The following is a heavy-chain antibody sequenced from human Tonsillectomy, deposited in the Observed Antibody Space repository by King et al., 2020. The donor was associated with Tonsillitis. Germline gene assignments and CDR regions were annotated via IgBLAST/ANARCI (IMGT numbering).Heavy chain of an antibody. CDR1: GLTFSRYW. CDR3: AGRSCTSASCYGAYCNPFDT. Sequence: VQLVESGGGLVQPGGSLRLSCAASGLTFSRYWMTWVRQAPGKGLEWVANIKEEGSEKNYVDSVKGRFTISRDKAKNSLYLQMNSLRAEDTAVYYCAGRSCTSASCYGAYCNPFDTWGQGTVVTVSS. D-gene: IGHD2-2*01. CDR2: IKEEGSEK. J-gene: IGHJ4*02. V-gene: IGHV3-7*01.